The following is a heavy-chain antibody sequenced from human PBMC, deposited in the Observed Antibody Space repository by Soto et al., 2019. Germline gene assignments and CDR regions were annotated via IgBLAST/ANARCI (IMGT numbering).Heavy chain of an antibody. V-gene: IGHV3-15*01. D-gene: IGHD4-17*01. CDR3: TTSHPTVRVRDAY. CDR1: GFTFSNAW. J-gene: IGHJ4*02. Sequence: GXSLRLSCAASGFTFSNAWLSWFRQAPVKGLEWVGRIKSKTDGGTTDYAAPVKGRFTISRDDSKNTLYLQMNSLKTEDTAVYYCTTSHPTVRVRDAYWGQGTLVTVSS. CDR2: IKSKTDGGTT.